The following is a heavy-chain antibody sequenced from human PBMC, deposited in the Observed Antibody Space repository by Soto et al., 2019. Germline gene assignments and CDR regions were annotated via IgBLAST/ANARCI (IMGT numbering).Heavy chain of an antibody. J-gene: IGHJ6*02. D-gene: IGHD3-10*02. CDR3: AKVQSVRNKSYGMDV. CDR2: ISWNSGSI. Sequence: EVQLVESGGGLVQPGRSLRLSCAASGFTFDDYAMHWVRQAPGKGLEWVSGISWNSGSIGYADSVKGRFTISRDNAKNSLYLQMNSLRAEDTALYYCAKVQSVRNKSYGMDVWGQGTTVTVSS. CDR1: GFTFDDYA. V-gene: IGHV3-9*01.